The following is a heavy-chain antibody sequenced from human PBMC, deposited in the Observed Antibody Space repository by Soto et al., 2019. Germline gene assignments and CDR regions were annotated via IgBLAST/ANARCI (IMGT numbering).Heavy chain of an antibody. CDR3: ASRGP. CDR1: GLSVSSDY. J-gene: IGHJ5*02. Sequence: EVQLEESGGGLVQPGGSLRLSCAASGLSVSSDYMSWVRQASGKGLEWVSILFSGGAAYYADSVKGRFTISRESSKNMLHLQMNSLRVEDTAVYYCASRGPWGQGTLVTVSS. V-gene: IGHV3-66*01. CDR2: LFSGGAA.